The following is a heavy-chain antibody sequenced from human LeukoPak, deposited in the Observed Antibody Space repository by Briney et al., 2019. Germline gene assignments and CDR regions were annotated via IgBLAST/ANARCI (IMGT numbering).Heavy chain of an antibody. Sequence: PGGSLRLSCPFSGLTFSDYAMTWVRQARGKGLERVSSIFAGCGAALYADPVRGRFTIFRDDCKSTLFLHMHSLRGEDTAIYYCAKNYYDRRGPYSWVFDYWGQGTLVTVSS. CDR3: AKNYYDRRGPYSWVFDY. CDR1: GLTFSDYA. CDR2: IFAGCGAA. J-gene: IGHJ4*02. V-gene: IGHV3-23*01. D-gene: IGHD3-22*01.